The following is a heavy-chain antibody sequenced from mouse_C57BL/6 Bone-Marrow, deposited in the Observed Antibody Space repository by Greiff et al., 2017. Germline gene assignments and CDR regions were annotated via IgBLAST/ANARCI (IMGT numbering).Heavy chain of an antibody. CDR3: ARSDYYGSIPYAMDY. D-gene: IGHD1-1*01. V-gene: IGHV1-59*01. CDR1: GYTFTSYW. CDR2: IDPSDSYT. Sequence: VQLQPPGAELVRPGTSVKLSCKASGYTFTSYWMHWVKQRPGQGLEWIGGIDPSDSYTNYNQKFKGKATLTVDTSSSPAYMQLSSLTSEDSAVYYCARSDYYGSIPYAMDYWGQGTSVTVSS. J-gene: IGHJ4*01.